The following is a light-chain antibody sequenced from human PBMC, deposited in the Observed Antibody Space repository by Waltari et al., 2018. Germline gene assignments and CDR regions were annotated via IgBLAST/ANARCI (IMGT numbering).Light chain of an antibody. V-gene: IGLV2-11*01. Sequence: QSALTQPRSVSGSPGQSVTISCTGTSSDVGFYNYVSWYQQHPGKAPKLMIYDVPKRPSGVPDRFSGSKSGNTASLTISGLQAEDEADYYCYSYAGSYTSVFGGGTKVTVL. J-gene: IGLJ2*01. CDR3: YSYAGSYTSV. CDR1: SSDVGFYNY. CDR2: DVP.